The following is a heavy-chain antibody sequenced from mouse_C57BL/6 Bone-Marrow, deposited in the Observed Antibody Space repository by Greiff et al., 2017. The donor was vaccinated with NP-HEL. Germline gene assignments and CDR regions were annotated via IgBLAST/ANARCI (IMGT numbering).Heavy chain of an antibody. CDR2: INPNNGGT. D-gene: IGHD4-1*01. J-gene: IGHJ4*01. Sequence: EVQLQQSGPELVKPGASVKISCKASGYTFTDYYMNWVKQSHGKSLEWIGDINPNNGGTSYNQKFKGKATLTVDKSSSTAYMELRSLTSEDSAVYYCARWDLDGGDYYAMDYWGQGTSVTVSS. CDR3: ARWDLDGGDYYAMDY. V-gene: IGHV1-26*01. CDR1: GYTFTDYY.